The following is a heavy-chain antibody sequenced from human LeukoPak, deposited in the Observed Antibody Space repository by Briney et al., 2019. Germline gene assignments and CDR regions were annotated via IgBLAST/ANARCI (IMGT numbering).Heavy chain of an antibody. J-gene: IGHJ5*02. Sequence: ASVKVSCKASGYTFTSYDINWVRQATGQGLEWMGWMNPNSGNTGYAQKFQGRVTMTRNTSIGTAYMELSSLRSEDTTVYYCARRRGRHGWFDPWGQGTLVTVSS. CDR3: ARRRGRHGWFDP. CDR1: GYTFTSYD. V-gene: IGHV1-8*01. D-gene: IGHD3-10*01. CDR2: MNPNSGNT.